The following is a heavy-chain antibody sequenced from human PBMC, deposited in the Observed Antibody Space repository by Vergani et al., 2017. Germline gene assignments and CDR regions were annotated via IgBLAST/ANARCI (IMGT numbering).Heavy chain of an antibody. V-gene: IGHV3-9*01. J-gene: IGHJ6*03. Sequence: EVQLVESGGGLVQPGRSLRLSCAASGFTFDDYAMHWVRQAPGKGLEWVSGISWNRGSIGYADSVKGRFTISRDNAKNSLYLQMNSLRAEDTALYYCAKGHYYYYMDVWGKGTTVTVSS. CDR1: GFTFDDYA. CDR3: AKGHYYYYMDV. CDR2: ISWNRGSI.